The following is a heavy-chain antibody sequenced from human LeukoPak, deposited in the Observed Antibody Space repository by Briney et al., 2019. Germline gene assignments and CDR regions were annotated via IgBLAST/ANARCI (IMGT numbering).Heavy chain of an antibody. CDR3: AKSVSTVTRYFDF. Sequence: GGSLRLSCAASGFSFNTFAIIWVRQAPGKGLEWVSGISGSGGPTYYADSVKGRFTISRDNSRNTLYLQMNSLRAEDAAVYYCAKSVSTVTRYFDFWGQGTLVTVSS. V-gene: IGHV3-23*01. CDR1: GFSFNTFA. J-gene: IGHJ4*02. CDR2: ISGSGGPT. D-gene: IGHD4-17*01.